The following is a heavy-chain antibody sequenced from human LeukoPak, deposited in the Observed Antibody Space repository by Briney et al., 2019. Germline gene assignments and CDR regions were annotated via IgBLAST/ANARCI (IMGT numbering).Heavy chain of an antibody. CDR2: IRYDGSNK. D-gene: IGHD1-14*01. J-gene: IGHJ4*02. V-gene: IGHV3-30*02. CDR1: GFTFSSYG. Sequence: PGGSLRLSCAASGFTFSSYGMHWVRQAPGKGLEWVAFIRYDGSNKYYADSVKGRFTISRDNSKNTLYLQMNSLRAEDTAVYYCAKSRPDRTELGRKTTYYYFDYWGQGTLVTVSS. CDR3: AKSRPDRTELGRKTTYYYFDY.